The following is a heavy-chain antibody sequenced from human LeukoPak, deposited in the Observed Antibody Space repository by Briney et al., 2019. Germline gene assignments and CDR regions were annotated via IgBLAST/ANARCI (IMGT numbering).Heavy chain of an antibody. V-gene: IGHV3-23*01. CDR2: ISGSGGST. D-gene: IGHD6-13*01. CDR3: ARDRQQLANFDY. CDR1: GFTFSSYA. J-gene: IGHJ4*02. Sequence: PGGSLRLSCAASGFTFSSYAMSCVRQAPGKGLEWVSAISGSGGSTYYADSVKGRFTISRDNSKNTLYLQMNSLRAEDTAVYYCARDRQQLANFDYWGQGTLVTVSS.